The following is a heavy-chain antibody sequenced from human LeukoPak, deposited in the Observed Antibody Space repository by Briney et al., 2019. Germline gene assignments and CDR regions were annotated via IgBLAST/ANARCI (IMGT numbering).Heavy chain of an antibody. D-gene: IGHD3-10*01. CDR3: VVGGGSGSYYGGFDY. CDR2: IKQDGSEK. CDR1: GFTFSSYW. Sequence: GGSLRLSCAASGFTFSSYWMSWVRQAPGKGLEWVANIKQDGSEKYYVDSVKGRFTISRDNAKNSLYLQMNSLRAEDTAVYHCVVGGGSGSYYGGFDYWGQGTLVTVSS. J-gene: IGHJ4*02. V-gene: IGHV3-7*01.